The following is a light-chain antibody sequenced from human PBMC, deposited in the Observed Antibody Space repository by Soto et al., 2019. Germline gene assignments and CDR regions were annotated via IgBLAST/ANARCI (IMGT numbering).Light chain of an antibody. Sequence: VVTQSPATLSVFPGETATLSCRASQSVSSDLAWYQQRPGQAPRLLIYGASTRATGIPARFRGSGSGTEFRLTISSLQSEAVATYYCQQYNTWHPKMAFGRGTKVEIK. CDR3: QQYNTWHPKMA. J-gene: IGKJ1*01. V-gene: IGKV3-15*01. CDR2: GAS. CDR1: QSVSSD.